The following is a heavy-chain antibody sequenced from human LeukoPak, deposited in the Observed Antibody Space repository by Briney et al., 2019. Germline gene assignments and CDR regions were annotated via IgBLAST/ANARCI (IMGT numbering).Heavy chain of an antibody. V-gene: IGHV3-7*03. J-gene: IGHJ6*02. D-gene: IGHD4-17*01. CDR2: IKQDGSEK. CDR1: GFTFSSYW. Sequence: GGSLRLSCAASGFTFSSYWMSWVRQAPGKGLERVANIKQDGSEKYYVDSVKGRFTISRDNAKNSLYLQVNSLRAEDTAVYYCARAAGGDYARDYYYYGMDVWGQGTTVTVSS. CDR3: ARAAGGDYARDYYYYGMDV.